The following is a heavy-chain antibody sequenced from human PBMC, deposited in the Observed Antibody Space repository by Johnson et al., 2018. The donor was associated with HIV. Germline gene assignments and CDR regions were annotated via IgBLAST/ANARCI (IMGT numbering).Heavy chain of an antibody. CDR3: ASRALGIMGAFDI. CDR2: ISSNGGST. J-gene: IGHJ3*02. Sequence: VQLVESGGGLVQPGGSLRLSCAASGFTFSSHAMHWVRQAPGKGLEYVSAISSNGGSTYYANSVKGRFTISRDNSKHTLYLQMGSLRAEDMAVYYCASRALGIMGAFDIWGQGTMVTVSS. CDR1: GFTFSSHA. D-gene: IGHD7-27*01. V-gene: IGHV3-64*01.